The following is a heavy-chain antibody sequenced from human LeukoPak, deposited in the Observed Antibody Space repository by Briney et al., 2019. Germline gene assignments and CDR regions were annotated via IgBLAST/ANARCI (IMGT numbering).Heavy chain of an antibody. CDR1: GGTFSSYA. D-gene: IGHD1-26*01. V-gene: IGHV1-69*04. J-gene: IGHJ5*02. CDR3: ARDLRIGRGRFDP. Sequence: GSSVKVSCKASGGTFSSYAISWVRQAPGQGLEWMGRIIPILGIANYAQKFQGRVTITADKSMSTAYMELSSLRSEDTAVYYCARDLRIGRGRFDPWGQGTLVTVSS. CDR2: IIPILGIA.